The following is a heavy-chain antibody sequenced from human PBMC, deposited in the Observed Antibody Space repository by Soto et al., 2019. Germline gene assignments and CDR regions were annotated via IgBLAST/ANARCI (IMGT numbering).Heavy chain of an antibody. CDR2: ITDSGDDT. D-gene: IGHD2-2*01. J-gene: IGHJ4*02. V-gene: IGHV3-23*01. CDR3: AKLGSSSWSPHYYFDY. Sequence: EVQLLESGGGLVQPGGSLRLSCAASGFTFNNYAMGWVRQAPGKGLEWVSAITDSGDDTYYIDSVKGRFTISRDNDKSTLYLQMNSMRAEDTAIYYCAKLGSSSWSPHYYFDYWGQGTLVTVSS. CDR1: GFTFNNYA.